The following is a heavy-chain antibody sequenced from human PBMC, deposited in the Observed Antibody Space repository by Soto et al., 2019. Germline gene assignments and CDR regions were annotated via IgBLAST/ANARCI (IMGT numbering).Heavy chain of an antibody. CDR3: ARDADTSRVSNHFDP. D-gene: IGHD4-4*01. Sequence: EVQLVESGGGLVKPGGSLRLSCAASGLTFSIWSMNWVRQAPGRGPEWLSSISSSSSHIYYADSVKGRFTISRDNAKNSLYLQMTSLRAEDTAVYYCARDADTSRVSNHFDPWGKGTLVTVSS. CDR2: ISSSSSHI. CDR1: GLTFSIWS. J-gene: IGHJ5*02. V-gene: IGHV3-21*01.